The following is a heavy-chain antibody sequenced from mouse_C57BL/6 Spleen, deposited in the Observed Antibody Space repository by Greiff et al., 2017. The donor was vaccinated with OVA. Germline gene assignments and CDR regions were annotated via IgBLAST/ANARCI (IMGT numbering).Heavy chain of an antibody. J-gene: IGHJ3*01. D-gene: IGHD1-1*01. CDR2: IYPRSGNT. V-gene: IGHV1-81*01. CDR3: ARDYGGAY. CDR1: GYTFTSYG. Sequence: VQLQESGAELARPGASVKLSCKASGYTFTSYGLSWVKQSTGQGLEWIGEIYPRSGNTYYNEKFKGKATLTADKSASTAYMELRSRTSEDSAVYFCARDYGGAYWGQGTLVTVSA.